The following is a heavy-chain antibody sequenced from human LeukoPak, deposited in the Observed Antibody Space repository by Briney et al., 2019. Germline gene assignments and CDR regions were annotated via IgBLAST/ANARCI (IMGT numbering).Heavy chain of an antibody. V-gene: IGHV4-59*11. J-gene: IGHJ4*02. CDR1: GGSIGSHY. Sequence: SETLSLTCTVSGGSIGSHYWTWIRQTPGKGLEWIGYVYDIGSTKHNPSLKSRVTISVDTSKNQFSLRLSSVTAADTAVYYCARGGVLKSVDYWGQGTLVAVSS. CDR3: ARGGVLKSVDY. D-gene: IGHD3-16*01. CDR2: VYDIGST.